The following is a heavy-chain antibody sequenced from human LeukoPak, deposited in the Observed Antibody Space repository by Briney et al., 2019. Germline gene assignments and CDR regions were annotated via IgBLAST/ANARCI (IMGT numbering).Heavy chain of an antibody. CDR1: GFTFDDYA. V-gene: IGHV3-43*02. CDR2: ISGDGGST. J-gene: IGHJ4*02. Sequence: PGGSLRLSCAASGFTFDDYAMHWVRQAPGKGLEWVSLISGDGGSTYYADSVKGRFTISRDNSKNSLYLQMNSLRTEDTALYCCAILRGDGYFDYWGQGTLVTVSS. D-gene: IGHD2-21*01. CDR3: AILRGDGYFDY.